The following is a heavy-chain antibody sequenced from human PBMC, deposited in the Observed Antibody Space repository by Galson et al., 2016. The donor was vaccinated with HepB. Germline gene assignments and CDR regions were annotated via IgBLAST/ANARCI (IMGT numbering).Heavy chain of an antibody. CDR3: ARHGEGHRAYSGYYYYGMDV. Sequence: QSGAEVKKPGESLKISCTGFGYTFSTYWIAWVRQMPGKGLEWMGINYPGDSDTRYSLSIQGTVTISADTSTAYLQRSGLKASDTARYYCARHGEGHRAYSGYYYYGMDVWGQGTTVTVSS. D-gene: IGHD4-23*01. CDR1: GYTFSTYW. V-gene: IGHV5-51*01. J-gene: IGHJ6*02. CDR2: NYPGDSDT.